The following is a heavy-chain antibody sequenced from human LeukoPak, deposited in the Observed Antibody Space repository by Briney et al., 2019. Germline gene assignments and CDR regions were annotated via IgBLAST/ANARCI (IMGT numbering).Heavy chain of an antibody. CDR1: GGSISSHY. Sequence: SETLSLTCTVSGGSISSHYWSWIRQPPGKGLEWIGYIYYSGSTNYNPSLKSRVTISVDTSKNQFSLKLSSVTAADTAVYYCAISGYYDFWSGYSIDYWGHGTLVTVSS. J-gene: IGHJ4*01. V-gene: IGHV4-59*11. CDR2: IYYSGST. CDR3: AISGYYDFWSGYSIDY. D-gene: IGHD3-3*01.